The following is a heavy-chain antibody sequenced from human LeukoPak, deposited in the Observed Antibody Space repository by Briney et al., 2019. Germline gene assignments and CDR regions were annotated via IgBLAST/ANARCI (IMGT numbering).Heavy chain of an antibody. D-gene: IGHD1-1*01. Sequence: SETLSLTCTVSGGSISSYCWSWIRQPPGKGLEWIGYIYYSGSTNYNPSLKSRVTISVDTSKNQFSLKLSSVTAADTAVYYCARAHRVQLGQIDYWGQGTLVTVSS. CDR3: ARAHRVQLGQIDY. CDR2: IYYSGST. CDR1: GGSISSYC. J-gene: IGHJ4*02. V-gene: IGHV4-59*01.